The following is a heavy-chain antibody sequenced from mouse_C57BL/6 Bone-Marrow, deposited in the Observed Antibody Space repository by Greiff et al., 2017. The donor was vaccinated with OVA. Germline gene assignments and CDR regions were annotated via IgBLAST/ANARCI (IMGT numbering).Heavy chain of an antibody. J-gene: IGHJ4*01. CDR1: GYTFTSYW. Sequence: QVQLQQPGAELVKPGASVKLSCKASGYTFTSYWMHWVKQRPGQGLEWIGMIHPNSGSTNYNEKFKSKATLTVDKSSSTAYMQLSSLTSEDSAVYYCARDSSGLLYDKGMDYWGQGTSVTVSA. D-gene: IGHD3-2*02. V-gene: IGHV1-64*01. CDR3: ARDSSGLLYDKGMDY. CDR2: IHPNSGST.